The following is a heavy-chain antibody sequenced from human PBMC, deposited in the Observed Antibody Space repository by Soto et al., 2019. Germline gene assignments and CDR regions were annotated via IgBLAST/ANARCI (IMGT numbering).Heavy chain of an antibody. Sequence: GESLKISCKGSGYSFTSYWIGWVRQMPGKGLEWMGIIYPGDSDTRYSPSFQGQGTISADKSISTAYLQWSSLKASDTAMYYCARGPSREYYDFWSGSKNYYGMDVWGQGTTVTVSS. CDR3: ARGPSREYYDFWSGSKNYYGMDV. J-gene: IGHJ6*02. CDR1: GYSFTSYW. CDR2: IYPGDSDT. D-gene: IGHD3-3*01. V-gene: IGHV5-51*01.